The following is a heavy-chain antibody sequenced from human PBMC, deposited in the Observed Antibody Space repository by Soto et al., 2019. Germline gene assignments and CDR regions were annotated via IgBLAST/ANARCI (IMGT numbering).Heavy chain of an antibody. CDR1: GGSISSYY. CDR3: AREVVVVVAATPGYYYYYMDV. Sequence: QVQLQESGPGLVKPSETLSLTCTVSGGSISSYYWSWIRQPPGKGLEWIGYIYYSGSTNYNPSLKGRVTISVDTSKNQFSLKLSSVTAADTAVYYCAREVVVVVAATPGYYYYYMDVWGKGTTVTVSS. J-gene: IGHJ6*03. D-gene: IGHD2-15*01. V-gene: IGHV4-59*01. CDR2: IYYSGST.